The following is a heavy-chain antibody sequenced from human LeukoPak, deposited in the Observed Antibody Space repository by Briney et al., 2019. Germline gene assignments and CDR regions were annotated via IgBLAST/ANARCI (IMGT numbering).Heavy chain of an antibody. CDR2: ISSSSSYI. Sequence: GGSLRLSCAASGFTFSSYSMNWVRQAPGKGLEWVSSISSSSSYIYYADSVKGRFTISRDNAKNTLYLQMNSLRTEDTAVYYCANQAPGAKGDYWGQGTLVTVSS. V-gene: IGHV3-21*04. D-gene: IGHD1-26*01. J-gene: IGHJ4*02. CDR1: GFTFSSYS. CDR3: ANQAPGAKGDY.